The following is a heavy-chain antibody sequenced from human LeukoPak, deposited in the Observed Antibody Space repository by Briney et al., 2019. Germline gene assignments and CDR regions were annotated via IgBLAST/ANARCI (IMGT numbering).Heavy chain of an antibody. D-gene: IGHD1-1*01. CDR1: IESFSGYH. CDR3: TRELAGTTVED. Sequence: SETLSLTCAVYIESFSGYHWNWIRQTPGKGLEWIGSVYHSGTTYHNPSLKSRVTMSVDTSKNQFSLTLTSVTAADTALYYCTRELAGTTVEDWGQGTLVTVSS. V-gene: IGHV4-34*01. CDR2: VYHSGTT. J-gene: IGHJ4*02.